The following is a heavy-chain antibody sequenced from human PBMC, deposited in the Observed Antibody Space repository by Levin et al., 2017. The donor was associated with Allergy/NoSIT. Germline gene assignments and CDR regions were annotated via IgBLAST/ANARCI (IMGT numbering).Heavy chain of an antibody. CDR2: ISWNSGTI. D-gene: IGHD1-20*01. J-gene: IGHJ6*03. CDR1: GFTFDDYA. Sequence: SLKISCAASGFTFDDYAMHWVRQAPGKGLEWVSGISWNSGTIGYADSVKGRFTISRDNAKNSLYLQMNSLRAEDTALYYCAKGYNWNDVTGMDVWGKGTTVTVYS. V-gene: IGHV3-9*01. CDR3: AKGYNWNDVTGMDV.